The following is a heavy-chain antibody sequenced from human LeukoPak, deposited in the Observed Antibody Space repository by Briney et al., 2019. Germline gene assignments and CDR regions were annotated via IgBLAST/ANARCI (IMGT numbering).Heavy chain of an antibody. D-gene: IGHD2-2*01. CDR1: GFTFSSYA. CDR3: AKGNAMYTAYYFDY. J-gene: IGHJ4*02. V-gene: IGHV3-23*01. CDR2: FSGNGEST. Sequence: GGSLRLSCAASGFTFSSYAMSWVRQAPGKGLEWVSVFSGNGESTDYADSVKGRFTISRDNSKNALYLQMNSLRAEDTAVYYCAKGNAMYTAYYFDYWGQGTLVTVSS.